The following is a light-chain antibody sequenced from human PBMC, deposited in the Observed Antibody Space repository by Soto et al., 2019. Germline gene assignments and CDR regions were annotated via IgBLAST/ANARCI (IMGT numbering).Light chain of an antibody. Sequence: DIQMTQSPSSLSASVGDRVTITCRASQDISIYLSWYQQKPGKGPKLLVYGSSTLQSGVPSRFSGSGSGTEFNLTISGLQPEDVATYYCETYNSAQPRFTFGGGTKVESK. CDR3: ETYNSAQPRFT. V-gene: IGKV1-27*01. CDR1: QDISIY. J-gene: IGKJ4*01. CDR2: GSS.